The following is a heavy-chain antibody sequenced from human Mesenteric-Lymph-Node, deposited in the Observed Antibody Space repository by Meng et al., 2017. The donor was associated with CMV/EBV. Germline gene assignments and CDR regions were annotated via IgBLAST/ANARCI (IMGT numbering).Heavy chain of an antibody. J-gene: IGHJ4*02. CDR2: ISGFAGAT. CDR1: GFTFSDYY. V-gene: IGHV3-11*01. Sequence: GESLKISCAASGFTFSDYYMSWIRQAPGKGPEWISYISGFAGATSYADSLKGRFTISRDNAKNSLYLQINSLRAEDTAIYYCARYIVEPPAAYFDYWGQGTLVTVSS. D-gene: IGHD2-2*01. CDR3: ARYIVEPPAAYFDY.